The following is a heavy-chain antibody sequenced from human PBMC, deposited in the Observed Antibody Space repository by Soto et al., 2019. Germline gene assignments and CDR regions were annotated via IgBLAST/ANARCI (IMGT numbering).Heavy chain of an antibody. J-gene: IGHJ4*02. CDR3: ARENTGNYGWFDF. Sequence: GGSLRLSCAASGFIFSNYGMHWVRQAPGKGLEWVAVIYYDGGNKFYADSMKGRFTISRDNSKNTVDLQMNSLSADDTAVYFCARENTGNYGWFDFWGQGTLVTVSS. CDR2: IYYDGGNK. CDR1: GFIFSNYG. V-gene: IGHV3-30*12. D-gene: IGHD1-26*01.